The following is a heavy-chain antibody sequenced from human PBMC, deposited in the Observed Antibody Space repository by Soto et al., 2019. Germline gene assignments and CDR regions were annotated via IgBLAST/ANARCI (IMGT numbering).Heavy chain of an antibody. CDR3: EIGNGYSGGWFEFDY. V-gene: IGHV3-23*01. Sequence: EVQLLESGGGLVQPGGSLRLSCAASGFTFSSYAMSWVRQAPGKGLEWVSAVSGSGGSTYYADSVKGRFTISRDNSKNARVLQMNGLRAEDTAVYYCEIGNGYSGGWFEFDYWGPGTLVTVSS. D-gene: IGHD6-13*01. J-gene: IGHJ4*02. CDR2: VSGSGGST. CDR1: GFTFSSYA.